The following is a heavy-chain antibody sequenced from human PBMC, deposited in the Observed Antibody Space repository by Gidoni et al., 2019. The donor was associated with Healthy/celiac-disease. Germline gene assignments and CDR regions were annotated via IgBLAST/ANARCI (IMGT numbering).Heavy chain of an antibody. CDR3: ARGWGGFDY. J-gene: IGHJ4*02. Sequence: QVQLQESGPGLVKPPETLSLTCTVSGGSISSYYWSWIRQPPGKGLEWIGYIYSSGSTNYNPSLKSRVTISVDTSKNQFSLKLSSVTAADTAVYYCARGWGGFDYWGQGTLVTVSS. CDR2: IYSSGST. CDR1: GGSISSYY. D-gene: IGHD3-16*01. V-gene: IGHV4-59*01.